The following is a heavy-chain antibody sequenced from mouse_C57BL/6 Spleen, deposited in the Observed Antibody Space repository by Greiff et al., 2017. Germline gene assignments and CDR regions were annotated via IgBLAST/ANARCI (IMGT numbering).Heavy chain of an antibody. CDR1: GYTFTDYY. CDR3: AKGTTVWSFDY. D-gene: IGHD1-1*01. V-gene: IGHV1-26*01. J-gene: IGHJ2*01. Sequence: VQLQQSGPELVKPGASVKISCKASGYTFTDYYMNWVKQSHGKSLEWIGDINPNNGGTSYNQKFKGKATLTVDKSSSTAYMELRSLTSEDSAVYYCAKGTTVWSFDYWGQGTTLTVSS. CDR2: INPNNGGT.